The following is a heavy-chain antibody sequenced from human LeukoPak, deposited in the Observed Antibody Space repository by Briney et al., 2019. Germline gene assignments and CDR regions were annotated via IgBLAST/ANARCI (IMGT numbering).Heavy chain of an antibody. CDR2: IWYDGSNK. CDR3: ARDPHYCSSGSCYPYYGMDV. D-gene: IGHD2-15*01. CDR1: GFTFSSYG. V-gene: IGHV3-30*19. Sequence: GGSLRLSCAASGFTFSSYGMHWVRQAPGKGLEWVAVIWYDGSNKYYADSVKGRFTISRDNSKNTLYLQMNSLRAEDTAVYYCARDPHYCSSGSCYPYYGMDVWGQGTTVTVSS. J-gene: IGHJ6*02.